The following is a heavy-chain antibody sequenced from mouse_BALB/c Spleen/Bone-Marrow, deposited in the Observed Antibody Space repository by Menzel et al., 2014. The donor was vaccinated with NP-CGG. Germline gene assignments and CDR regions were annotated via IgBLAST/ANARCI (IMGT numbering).Heavy chain of an antibody. V-gene: IGHV4-1*02. CDR1: GFDFSRYW. J-gene: IGHJ2*01. CDR3: ARLGYYGYFDY. CDR2: INPDSSTI. Sequence: DVMLVESGGGLVQPGGSLKLSCAASGFDFSRYWMSWVRQAPGKGLGWIGEINPDSSTINYTPSLKDKFIISRDNAKNTLYLQMSKVRSEDTALYYFARLGYYGYFDYWGQGTTLTVSS. D-gene: IGHD2-3*01.